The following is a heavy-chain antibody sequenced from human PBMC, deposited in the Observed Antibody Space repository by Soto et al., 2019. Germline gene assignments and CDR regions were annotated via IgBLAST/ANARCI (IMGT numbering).Heavy chain of an antibody. CDR2: INHRGST. CDR3: ARTHIVTTNWFEP. D-gene: IGHD5-12*01. Sequence: QVHLQQWGAGLLKPSETLSLTCAVYGESFIGYYWTWIRQPPGKGLEWIGEINHRGSTNYNPSLNSRVSISIDTYKTLFSLKLTSVTAADTSVYYCARTHIVTTNWFEPWGQGTLVTVSS. J-gene: IGHJ5*02. CDR1: GESFIGYY. V-gene: IGHV4-34*02.